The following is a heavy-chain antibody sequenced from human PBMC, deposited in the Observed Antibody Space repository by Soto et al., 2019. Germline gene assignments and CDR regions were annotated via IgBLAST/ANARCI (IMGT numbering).Heavy chain of an antibody. CDR2: ISGSGGST. J-gene: IGHJ4*02. CDR3: AKDGTYCGGDCYLSSLFPAAPDNDY. Sequence: GVSLRLSCAASGFTFSSYAMSWVRQAPGKGLEWVSAISGSGGSTYYADSVKGRFTISRDNSKNTLYLQMNSLRAEDTAVYYCAKDGTYCGGDCYLSSLFPAAPDNDYWGQGTLVTVSS. V-gene: IGHV3-23*01. CDR1: GFTFSSYA. D-gene: IGHD2-21*01.